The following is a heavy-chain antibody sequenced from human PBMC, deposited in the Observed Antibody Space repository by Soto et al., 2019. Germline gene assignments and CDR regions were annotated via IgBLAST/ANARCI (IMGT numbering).Heavy chain of an antibody. V-gene: IGHV3-21*01. CDR3: ARGKLVAVASLFSYYYDS. J-gene: IGHJ4*01. CDR2: ISSSSRYI. D-gene: IGHD2-8*02. Sequence: GRSLRLSCAASGFTCSSYSMNWVRQAPGKGLEWVSSISSSSRYIYYADSVKGRFTISRDNAKNSLYLQMNSLRAEDTAVYYCARGKLVAVASLFSYYYDSWGQGTLVNVSS. CDR1: GFTCSSYS.